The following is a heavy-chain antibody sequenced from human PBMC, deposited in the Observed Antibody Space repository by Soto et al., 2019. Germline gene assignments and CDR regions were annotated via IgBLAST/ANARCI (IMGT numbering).Heavy chain of an antibody. CDR2: IGASGDAT. V-gene: IGHV3-23*01. CDR3: AILRGLRKF. J-gene: IGHJ4*02. D-gene: IGHD4-17*01. Sequence: EVPLLESGGGLVQPGGSLRLSCAASGFSFSTHTLSWVRQAPGKGLVWLSSIGASGDATYYADSVKGRFTISRDNSEDTVSLQMNILRVDDTAVYYCAILRGLRKFWGQGTLVTVSS. CDR1: GFSFSTHT.